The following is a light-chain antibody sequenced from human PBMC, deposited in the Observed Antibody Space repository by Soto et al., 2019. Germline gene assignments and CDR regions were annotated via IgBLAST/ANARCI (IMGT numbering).Light chain of an antibody. J-gene: IGKJ3*01. V-gene: IGKV1-27*01. CDR2: DAS. CDR3: HKYKSAPYT. Sequence: DIQMTQSPSSLSSSAGERVTITCRASQGIAYHLTWYQQKPGKAPNLLIYDASTLQSGIPSRFSGSGFGTDFTLTISSLEPEDVATYYCHKYKSAPYTFGRGTKVDI. CDR1: QGIAYH.